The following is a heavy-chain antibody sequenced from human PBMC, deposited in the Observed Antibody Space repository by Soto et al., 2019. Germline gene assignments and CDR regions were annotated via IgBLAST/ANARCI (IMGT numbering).Heavy chain of an antibody. CDR3: ARPGIAVAGTGGNDAFDI. J-gene: IGHJ3*02. CDR2: IIPIFGTA. CDR1: GGTFSSYA. D-gene: IGHD6-19*01. Sequence: QVQLVQSGAEVKKPGSSVKVSCKASGGTFSSYAISWVRQAPGQGLEWMGGIIPIFGTANYAQKFQGRVTITADESTSTAYMELSSLRSEDTVVYYCARPGIAVAGTGGNDAFDIWGQGTMVTVSS. V-gene: IGHV1-69*12.